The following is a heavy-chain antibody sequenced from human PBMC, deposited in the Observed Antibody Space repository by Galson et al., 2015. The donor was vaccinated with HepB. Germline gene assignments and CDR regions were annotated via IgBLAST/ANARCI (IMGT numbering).Heavy chain of an antibody. CDR1: GYTFTSYY. CDR3: ARDRIGQAGTILGGFDI. V-gene: IGHV1-46*01. J-gene: IGHJ3*02. CDR2: INPSGGST. Sequence: SVKVSCKASGYTFTSYYMHWVRQAPGQGLEWMGIINPSGGSTSYAQKFQGRVTMTRDTSTSTVYMELSSLRSEDTAVYYCARDRIGQAGTILGGFDIWGQGTMVTVSS. D-gene: IGHD1-7*01.